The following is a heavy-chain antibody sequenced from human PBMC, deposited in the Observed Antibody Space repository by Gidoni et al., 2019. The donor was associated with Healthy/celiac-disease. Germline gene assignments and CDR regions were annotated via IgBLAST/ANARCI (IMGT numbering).Heavy chain of an antibody. J-gene: IGHJ3*02. V-gene: IGHV3-30*01. CDR3: ARAVTIFGVSADDAFDI. CDR1: GLALSRYT. CDR2: ISYDGSNK. D-gene: IGHD3-3*01. Sequence: QVQLVESGGGRVHPGRSLRLSCAASGLALSRYTMHWVRQAQGKGLEWVAVISYDGSNKYYADSVKGRFTISRDNSKNTLYLQMNSLRAEDTAVYYCARAVTIFGVSADDAFDIWGQGTMVTVSS.